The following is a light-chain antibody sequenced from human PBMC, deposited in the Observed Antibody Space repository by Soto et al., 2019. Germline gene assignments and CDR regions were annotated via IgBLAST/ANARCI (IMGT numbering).Light chain of an antibody. CDR2: QVS. V-gene: IGKV2-24*01. CDR3: VQGAQLRT. CDR1: QSLVQSDGNTY. J-gene: IGKJ1*01. Sequence: IVMTQTPLSSRVTLGQPASISCRSSQSLVQSDGNTYLSWLQLRPGQPPRLLIYQVSNRFSGVPDRFSGSGAGTDFTLRISRVEHEDGGVYYCVQGAQLRTFGQGTTVEI.